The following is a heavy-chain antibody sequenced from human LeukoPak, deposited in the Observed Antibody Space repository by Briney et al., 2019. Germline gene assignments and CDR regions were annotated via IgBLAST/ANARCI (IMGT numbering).Heavy chain of an antibody. CDR3: VKDGRVAAAAYYFDY. V-gene: IGHV3-30*18. CDR2: IANDGRDK. Sequence: GGSLRLSCAASAFTFSSHGMHWVRQAPGKGLEWVAVIANDGRDKKYADSVKGRFTISRDNSKNTLYLQMNSLRAEDTAIYYCVKDGRVAAAAYYFDYWGQGTLATVSS. CDR1: AFTFSSHG. D-gene: IGHD6-13*01. J-gene: IGHJ4*02.